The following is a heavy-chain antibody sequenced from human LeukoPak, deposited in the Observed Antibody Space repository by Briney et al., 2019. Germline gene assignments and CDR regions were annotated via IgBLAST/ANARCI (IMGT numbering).Heavy chain of an antibody. V-gene: IGHV3-23*01. D-gene: IGHD3-3*01. Sequence: PGGSLRLSCAASGFTFSSYAMSWVRQAPGKGLEWVSAISGSGGSTYYADSVKGRFTISRDNSKNTLYLQMNSLRAEGTAVYYCAKWGPHDFWSGRNYFDYWGQGTLVTVSS. CDR2: ISGSGGST. CDR3: AKWGPHDFWSGRNYFDY. J-gene: IGHJ4*02. CDR1: GFTFSSYA.